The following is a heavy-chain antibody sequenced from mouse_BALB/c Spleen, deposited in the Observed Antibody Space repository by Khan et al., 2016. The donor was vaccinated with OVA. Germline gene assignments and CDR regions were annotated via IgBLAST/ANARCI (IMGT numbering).Heavy chain of an antibody. CDR1: GYTFTSYG. CDR2: IYPGDGST. CDR3: ARGGYGSFAY. D-gene: IGHD1-2*01. J-gene: IGHJ3*01. V-gene: IGHV1S56*01. Sequence: QVQLQQSGPEQVKPGALVKMSCKASGYTFTSYGINWVRQRPGQGLEWIGWIYPGDGSTKYNEKFKGKATLTADKSSSTAYMQLSSLTSENSAVXFCARGGYGSFAYWGQGTLVTVSA.